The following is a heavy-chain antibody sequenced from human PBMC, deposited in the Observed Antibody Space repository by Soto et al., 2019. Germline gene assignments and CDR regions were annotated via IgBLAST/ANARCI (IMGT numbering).Heavy chain of an antibody. CDR3: AKDLELVPAPARGFDP. D-gene: IGHD2-2*01. CDR1: GFTFDDYA. V-gene: IGHV3-9*01. J-gene: IGHJ5*02. Sequence: PGGSLRLSCAASGFTFDDYAMHWVRQAPGKGLEWVSGISWNSGSIGYADSVKGRFTISRDNAKNSLYLQMNSLRAEDTALYYCAKDLELVPAPARGFDPWGQGTLVTVSS. CDR2: ISWNSGSI.